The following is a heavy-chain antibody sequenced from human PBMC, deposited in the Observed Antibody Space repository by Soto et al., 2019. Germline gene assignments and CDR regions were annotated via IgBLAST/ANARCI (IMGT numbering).Heavy chain of an antibody. D-gene: IGHD4-17*01. Sequence: QVQLQESGPGLVKPSETLSLTCTVSGGSISSYYWSWLRQPPGKGLEWIGYIYYSGSTNYNPSLNSRVAISVDTSQNQFSLKRSSVTAADTAVYYCAREDPPTDYGVQGGRFDPWGQGTLVSVSS. J-gene: IGHJ5*02. CDR1: GGSISSYY. CDR2: IYYSGST. V-gene: IGHV4-59*01. CDR3: AREDPPTDYGVQGGRFDP.